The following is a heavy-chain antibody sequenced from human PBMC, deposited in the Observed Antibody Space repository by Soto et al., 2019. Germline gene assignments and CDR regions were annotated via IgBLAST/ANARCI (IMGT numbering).Heavy chain of an antibody. CDR3: ARGGYCSGGSCRDWYFEL. V-gene: IGHV3-21*01. CDR1: GFTFSSYS. D-gene: IGHD2-15*01. J-gene: IGHJ2*01. Sequence: EVQLVESGGGLVKPGGSLRLSCAASGFTFSSYSMNWVRQAPGKGLEWVSSISSSSSYIYYADSVKGRFTISRDNAKNAXXLQMNSMVAEDTAVYYCARGGYCSGGSCRDWYFELWGRGTLVTVSS. CDR2: ISSSSSYI.